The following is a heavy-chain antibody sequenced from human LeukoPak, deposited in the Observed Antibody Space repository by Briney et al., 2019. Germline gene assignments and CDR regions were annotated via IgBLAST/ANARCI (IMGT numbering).Heavy chain of an antibody. Sequence: GGSLRLSCAASGFTFTSYWMTWVRQAPGKGLEWVVNIKQEGSEKYYLDSVKGRFTISRDNAKNSLYLQMNSLTAEDTAMYYCARGGTRGYSPSDYWGQGTLVTVSS. CDR1: GFTFTSYW. D-gene: IGHD5-18*01. J-gene: IGHJ4*02. V-gene: IGHV3-7*01. CDR2: IKQEGSEK. CDR3: ARGGTRGYSPSDY.